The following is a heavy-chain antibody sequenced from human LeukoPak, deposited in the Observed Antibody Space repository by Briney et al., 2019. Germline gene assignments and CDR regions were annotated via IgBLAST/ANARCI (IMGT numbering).Heavy chain of an antibody. V-gene: IGHV1-46*01. D-gene: IGHD6-19*01. CDR3: AREPGGSGWYLGYYYYYYMDV. CDR2: INPSGGST. Sequence: ASVKVSCKASGYTFTSYYMHWVRQAPGQGLEGMGLINPSGGSTSYAQKFQGRVTMTRDLSTSTVYMELSSLRSEDTAVYYCAREPGGSGWYLGYYYYYYMDVWGKGTTVTVSS. J-gene: IGHJ6*03. CDR1: GYTFTSYY.